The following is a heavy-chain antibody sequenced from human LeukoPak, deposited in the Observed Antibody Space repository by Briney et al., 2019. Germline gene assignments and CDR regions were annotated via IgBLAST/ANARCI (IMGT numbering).Heavy chain of an antibody. Sequence: GGSLRLSCAASGFTFSSYGTHWVRQAPGKGLEWVAVIWYDGSNKYYADSVKGRFTISRDNSKNTLYLQMNSLRAEDKGVYYCAKGSADVRPYYFDYWGQGTLVTVSS. CDR1: GFTFSSYG. J-gene: IGHJ4*02. D-gene: IGHD6-25*01. CDR2: IWYDGSNK. V-gene: IGHV3-33*06. CDR3: AKGSADVRPYYFDY.